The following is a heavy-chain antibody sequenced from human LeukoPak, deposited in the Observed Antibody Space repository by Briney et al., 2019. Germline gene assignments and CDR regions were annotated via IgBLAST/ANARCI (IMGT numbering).Heavy chain of an antibody. V-gene: IGHV3-23*01. D-gene: IGHD5-12*01. J-gene: IGHJ4*02. Sequence: GGSLRLSCAASGFTFSAFGMSWVRQAPGKGLEWVSPISPAGDATYYTDSVKGRFTISRDNSKNTVSLQMSSLRAEDTAVFYCAKRASGYYFDSWGQGTLVTVS. CDR3: AKRASGYYFDS. CDR1: GFTFSAFG. CDR2: ISPAGDAT.